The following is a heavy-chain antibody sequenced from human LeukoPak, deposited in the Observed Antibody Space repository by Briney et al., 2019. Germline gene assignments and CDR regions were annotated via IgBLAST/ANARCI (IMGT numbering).Heavy chain of an antibody. CDR1: GYTFTDYY. J-gene: IGHJ5*02. V-gene: IGHV1-2*07. CDR3: ARGGYCSGGSCRNWLHP. D-gene: IGHD2-15*01. CDR2: INPNTGHT. Sequence: ASVKVSCKASGYTFTDYYMHWVRQAPGQGLEWMGWINPNTGHTNYPHKLQGRVTMTRDTSITTDYMELRRMSCVDTALYYCARGGYCSGGSCRNWLHPWGQGTLVTVSS.